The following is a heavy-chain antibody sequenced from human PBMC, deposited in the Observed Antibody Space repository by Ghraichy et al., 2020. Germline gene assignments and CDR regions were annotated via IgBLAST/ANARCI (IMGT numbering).Heavy chain of an antibody. CDR2: MNPNSGNT. Sequence: ASVKVSCKASGYTFTSYDINWVRQATGQGLEWMGWMNPNSGNTGYAQKFQGRVTMTRNTSISTAYMELSSLRSEDTAVYYCARGQTGDYDFWSGYSKDPLDYWGQGTLVTVSS. CDR1: GYTFTSYD. V-gene: IGHV1-8*01. J-gene: IGHJ4*02. D-gene: IGHD3-3*01. CDR3: ARGQTGDYDFWSGYSKDPLDY.